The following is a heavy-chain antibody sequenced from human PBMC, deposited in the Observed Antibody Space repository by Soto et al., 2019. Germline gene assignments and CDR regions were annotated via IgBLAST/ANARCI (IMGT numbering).Heavy chain of an antibody. J-gene: IGHJ4*02. Sequence: SGPTLVKPTQTLTLTCTFSGFSLSTSGVGVGWIRQPPGKALEWLALIYWDDDKRYSPSLKSRLTITKDTSKNQVVLTMTNMDPVDTATYYCAHRYDFWSGFFDEPTVESHFDYWGQGTLVTVSS. D-gene: IGHD3-3*01. V-gene: IGHV2-5*02. CDR3: AHRYDFWSGFFDEPTVESHFDY. CDR1: GFSLSTSGVG. CDR2: IYWDDDK.